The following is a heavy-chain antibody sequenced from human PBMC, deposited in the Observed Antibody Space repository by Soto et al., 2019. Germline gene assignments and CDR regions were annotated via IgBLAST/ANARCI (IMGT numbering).Heavy chain of an antibody. J-gene: IGHJ6*03. CDR2: INNDGSTT. V-gene: IGHV3-74*03. CDR1: GFTFSSYS. Sequence: PGGSLILSCAASGFTFSSYSMHWVRQAPGKGLVWVSRINNDGSTTKYADSVKGRFTISRDNAKNTLFLQMNSLRGEDTAVYYCVRDAEYYDYWSDTTTNNYYYYMDVWGKGTTVTVSS. CDR3: VRDAEYYDYWSDTTTNNYYYYMDV. D-gene: IGHD3-3*01.